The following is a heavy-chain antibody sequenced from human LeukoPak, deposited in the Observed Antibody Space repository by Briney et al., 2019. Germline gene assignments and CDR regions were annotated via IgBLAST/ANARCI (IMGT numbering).Heavy chain of an antibody. CDR2: ISSSSSYI. Sequence: GGSLRLSCAASGFTFSSYSMNWVRQAPGKGLEWVSSISSSSSYIYYADSVKGRFTISRDNAKNSLYLQMNSLRAEDRAVYYCAREGDYYDSSGYFWGQGTLVTVSS. CDR1: GFTFSSYS. V-gene: IGHV3-21*01. CDR3: AREGDYYDSSGYF. D-gene: IGHD3-22*01. J-gene: IGHJ4*02.